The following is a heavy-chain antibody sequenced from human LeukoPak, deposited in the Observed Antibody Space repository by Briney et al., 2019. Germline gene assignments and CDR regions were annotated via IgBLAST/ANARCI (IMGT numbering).Heavy chain of an antibody. Sequence: PGGSLRLSCAASGFSFSRSYMNWVRQAPGKGLEWVATIKQDGVDKYYVDPVKGRFTISRDTAKNSLFLQMNSLRAEDTAVYYCARDPSRYDLDYWGQGTLVTVSS. CDR3: ARDPSRYDLDY. V-gene: IGHV3-7*01. D-gene: IGHD5-12*01. CDR2: IKQDGVDK. J-gene: IGHJ4*02. CDR1: GFSFSRSY.